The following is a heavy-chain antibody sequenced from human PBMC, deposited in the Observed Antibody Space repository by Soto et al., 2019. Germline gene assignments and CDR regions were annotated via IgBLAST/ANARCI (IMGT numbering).Heavy chain of an antibody. CDR1: GYTFTSYA. CDR2: INAGNGNT. CDR3: ARGDIVLVPAAKPGGMDV. J-gene: IGHJ6*02. D-gene: IGHD2-2*01. V-gene: IGHV1-3*01. Sequence: GASVKVSCKASGYTFTSYAMHWVRQAPGQRLEWMGWINAGNGNTKYSQKFQGRVTITRDTSASTAYMELSSLRSEDTAVYYCARGDIVLVPAAKPGGMDVWGQGTTVTVS.